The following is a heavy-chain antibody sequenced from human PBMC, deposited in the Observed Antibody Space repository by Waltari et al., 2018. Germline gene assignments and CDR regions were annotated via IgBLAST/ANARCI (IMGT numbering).Heavy chain of an antibody. Sequence: QVQLQQWGAGLLKPSETLSVTCEVFDDSFSKYYWVWIRQSPGKGLEWIGEINRSGSTNYNPSLKGRGTISLDMSKKQFSLRVTSVTAADTAVYYCAREYSSFEPIFDYWGRGTLVTVSS. CDR2: INRSGST. CDR1: DDSFSKYY. J-gene: IGHJ4*02. V-gene: IGHV4-34*02. D-gene: IGHD5-12*01. CDR3: AREYSSFEPIFDY.